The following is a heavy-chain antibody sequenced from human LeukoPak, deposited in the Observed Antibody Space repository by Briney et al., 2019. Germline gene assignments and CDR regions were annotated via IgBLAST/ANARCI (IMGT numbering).Heavy chain of an antibody. CDR1: GFTVSSNY. D-gene: IGHD2-2*01. J-gene: IGHJ4*02. Sequence: GGSLRLSCAASGFTVSSNYMSWVRQAPGKGLEWVSMFYSGGSTFYADSVKGRFTIARDSSKNTLYLQMNTLRAEDTAVYYCVTYQLLLYGFDYWGQGTLVTVSS. CDR3: VTYQLLLYGFDY. CDR2: FYSGGST. V-gene: IGHV3-66*01.